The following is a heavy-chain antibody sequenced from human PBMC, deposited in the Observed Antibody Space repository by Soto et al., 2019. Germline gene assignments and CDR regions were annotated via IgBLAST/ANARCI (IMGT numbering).Heavy chain of an antibody. CDR3: ARRGYSNYVFDY. CDR1: GFIFGPYA. D-gene: IGHD4-4*01. CDR2: LSTDGSTP. V-gene: IGHV3-30*07. Sequence: GGSLRLSCAASGFIFGPYAMNWVRQVPGKGPEWVAVLSTDGSTPYYADSVRGRFTISRDNSKNTLYLQMNSLRAEDTAVYYCARRGYSNYVFDYWGQGTLVTVSS. J-gene: IGHJ4*02.